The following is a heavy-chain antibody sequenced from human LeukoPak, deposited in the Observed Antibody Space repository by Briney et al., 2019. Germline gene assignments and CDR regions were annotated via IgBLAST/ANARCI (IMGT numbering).Heavy chain of an antibody. CDR3: AREVLLEKSSGYSRQEAFDI. Sequence: SETLSLTCTVSGGSISSYYWSWIRHPPGKGLEWIGYIYYSGSTNYNPSLKSRVTISVDTSKNQFSLKLSSVTAADTAVYYCAREVLLEKSSGYSRQEAFDIWGQGTMVTVSS. CDR1: GGSISSYY. D-gene: IGHD3-22*01. J-gene: IGHJ3*02. V-gene: IGHV4-59*01. CDR2: IYYSGST.